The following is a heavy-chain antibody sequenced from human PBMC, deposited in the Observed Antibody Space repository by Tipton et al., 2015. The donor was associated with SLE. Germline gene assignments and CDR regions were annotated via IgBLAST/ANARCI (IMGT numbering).Heavy chain of an antibody. CDR1: GGSISSSNW. V-gene: IGHV4-4*01. CDR2: IYHSGST. CDR3: ASGILTGNAAFDI. Sequence: TLSLTCAVSGGSISSSNWWSWVRQPPGKGLEWIGEIYHSGSTNYNPSLKSRVTISVDKSKNQFSLKLSSVTAADTAVYSCASGILTGNAAFDIWGPGTMVTVSS. D-gene: IGHD3-9*01. J-gene: IGHJ3*02.